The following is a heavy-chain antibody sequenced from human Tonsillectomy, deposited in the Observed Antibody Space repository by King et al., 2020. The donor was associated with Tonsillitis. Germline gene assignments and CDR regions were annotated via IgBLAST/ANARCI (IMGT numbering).Heavy chain of an antibody. V-gene: IGHV3-30*18. Sequence: VQLVESGGGVVQPGRSLRLSCAASGFTFSSYGMHWVRQAPGKGLEWGAVISYDGSNKYYADSVKGRFTISRDNSKNTLYLQMNSLRAEDTAVYYCGKDRSSSRPPFSDQYGMDVWGQGTTVTVSS. CDR2: ISYDGSNK. CDR1: GFTFSSYG. CDR3: GKDRSSSRPPFSDQYGMDV. J-gene: IGHJ6*02. D-gene: IGHD6-6*01.